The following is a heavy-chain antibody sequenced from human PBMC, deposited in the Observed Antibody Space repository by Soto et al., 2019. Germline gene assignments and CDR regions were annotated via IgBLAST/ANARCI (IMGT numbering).Heavy chain of an antibody. Sequence: QVQLQESGPGLVKPSETLSLTCAVSGYSISSGYYWGWIRQPPGKGLEWIGSIYHSGSTYYNPSLKSRVTISVDTSKNQFSLKLSSVTAADTAVYYCARDRYSSGCNLTWGQGTLVTVSS. CDR1: GYSISSGYY. D-gene: IGHD6-19*01. J-gene: IGHJ4*02. CDR2: IYHSGST. CDR3: ARDRYSSGCNLT. V-gene: IGHV4-38-2*02.